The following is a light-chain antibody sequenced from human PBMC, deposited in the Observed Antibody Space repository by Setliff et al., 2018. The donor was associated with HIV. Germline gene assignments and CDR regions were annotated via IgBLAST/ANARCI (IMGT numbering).Light chain of an antibody. CDR2: DVG. V-gene: IGLV2-14*01. CDR3: SSYTSSSKV. J-gene: IGLJ2*01. Sequence: QSALTQPASVSGSPGQSITISCTGTSSDVGGYNYVSWYQQHPGKAPKLMIYDVGKRPSGVSNRFSGSKSGNTASLTISGLQAEDVADYYCSSYTSSSKVFGGGTKVTVL. CDR1: SSDVGGYNY.